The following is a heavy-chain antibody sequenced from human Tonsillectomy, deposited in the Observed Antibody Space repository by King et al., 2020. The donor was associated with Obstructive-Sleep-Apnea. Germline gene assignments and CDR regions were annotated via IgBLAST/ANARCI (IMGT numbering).Heavy chain of an antibody. CDR3: ATVLWFGENGYFDY. CDR2: IYYSVRT. D-gene: IGHD3-10*01. CDR1: GGSISRYY. Sequence: VQLQESGPGLVKTSETLSLTCTVSGGSISRYYGSWVLQPPGKGLEWIVYIYYSVRTNYNPSLTRRVTISVDTSKNQSSLKLSSVTAADTAVYYCATVLWFGENGYFDYWGQGTLVTVSS. J-gene: IGHJ4*02. V-gene: IGHV4-59*01.